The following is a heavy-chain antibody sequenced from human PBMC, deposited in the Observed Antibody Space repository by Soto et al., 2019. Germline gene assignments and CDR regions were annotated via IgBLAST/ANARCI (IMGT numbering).Heavy chain of an antibody. CDR3: ARANGDYGRGGMDV. CDR2: INPNSGGT. D-gene: IGHD4-17*01. Sequence: QVQLVQSGAEVKKPGASVKVSCKASGYTFTGYYMHWVRQAPGQGLEWMGWINPNSGGTNYAQKFQGWVTMTRATSISTAYMELSRLRSDDTAVYYCARANGDYGRGGMDVWGQGTTVTVSS. CDR1: GYTFTGYY. V-gene: IGHV1-2*04. J-gene: IGHJ6*02.